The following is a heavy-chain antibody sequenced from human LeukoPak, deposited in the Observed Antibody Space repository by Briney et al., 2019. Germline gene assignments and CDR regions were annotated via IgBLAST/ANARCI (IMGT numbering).Heavy chain of an antibody. CDR1: GGSISSYY. Sequence: SETLSLTCTVSGGSISSYYWSWIRQPAGKGLEWIGRIYTSGSTNYNPSLKSRVTMSVDTSKNQFSLKLSSVTAADTAVYYCARDRYYYDSSGYHIFDYWGQGTLVTVSS. V-gene: IGHV4-4*07. J-gene: IGHJ4*02. CDR3: ARDRYYYDSSGYHIFDY. D-gene: IGHD3-22*01. CDR2: IYTSGST.